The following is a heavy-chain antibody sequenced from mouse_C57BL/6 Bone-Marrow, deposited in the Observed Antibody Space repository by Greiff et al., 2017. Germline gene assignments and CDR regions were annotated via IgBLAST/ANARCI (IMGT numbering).Heavy chain of an antibody. CDR2: INPSSGYT. CDR3: ARGNSNYNY. J-gene: IGHJ3*01. V-gene: IGHV1-7*01. D-gene: IGHD2-5*01. CDR1: GYTFTSYW. Sequence: QVHVKQSGAELAKPGASVKLSCKASGYTFTSYWMDWVKQRPGQGLEWIGYINPSSGYTKYNQKFKDKATLTADKSSSTAYMQLSSLTSEDSAVYYCARGNSNYNYWGPGTLVTVSA.